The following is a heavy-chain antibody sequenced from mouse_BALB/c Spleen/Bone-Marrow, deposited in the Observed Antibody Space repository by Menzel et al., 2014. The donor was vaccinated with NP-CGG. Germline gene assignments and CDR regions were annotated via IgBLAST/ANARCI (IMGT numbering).Heavy chain of an antibody. CDR2: INPSNGGT. Sequence: QVQLQQSGAELVKPGASVKLSCKASGYTFTRYYMYWVKQRPGQGLEWIGEINPSNGGTNFNEKFKSKATLTVDKSSSTAYMQLSSLTSEDSAVYYCTRSYYGNYFDVWGAGTTVTVSS. V-gene: IGHV1S81*02. CDR1: GYTFTRYY. J-gene: IGHJ1*01. D-gene: IGHD2-1*01. CDR3: TRSYYGNYFDV.